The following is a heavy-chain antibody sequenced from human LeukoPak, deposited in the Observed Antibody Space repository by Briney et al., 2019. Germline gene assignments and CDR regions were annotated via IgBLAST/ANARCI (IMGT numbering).Heavy chain of an antibody. CDR2: INDSGGST. CDR1: GFTFSNYA. J-gene: IGHJ6*03. V-gene: IGHV3-23*01. Sequence: GGSLRLSCAASGFTFSNYAMSWVRQAPGKGLEWVSAINDSGGSTYYADSVKGRFTISRDNSKNTLYLQMNSLRAEDTAVYYCARDRRSNYYDSSGYHQYYYYYMDVWGKGTTVTISS. CDR3: ARDRRSNYYDSSGYHQYYYYYMDV. D-gene: IGHD3-22*01.